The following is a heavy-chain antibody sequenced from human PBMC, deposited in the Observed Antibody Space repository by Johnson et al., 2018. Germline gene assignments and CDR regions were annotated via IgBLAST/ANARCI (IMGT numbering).Heavy chain of an antibody. CDR3: FAGNARSNDAFDM. Sequence: EVQLVESGGGLVQPGGSLRLSCAASGFTFSNYAMHWVRQAPGKRLEYVSGISSGDGTGIFYASSVKGRLTISRDNSKNMLYLQMGSLRAEDTAVYYCFAGNARSNDAFDMWGQGTMVIVSS. V-gene: IGHV3-64*01. CDR2: ISSGDGTGI. D-gene: IGHD5-24*01. CDR1: GFTFSNYA. J-gene: IGHJ3*02.